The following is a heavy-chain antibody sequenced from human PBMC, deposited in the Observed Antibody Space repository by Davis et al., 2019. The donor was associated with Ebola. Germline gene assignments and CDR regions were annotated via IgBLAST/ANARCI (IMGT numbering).Heavy chain of an antibody. Sequence: GESLKISCKGSGYSFTSYWIGWVRQLPGKGLEWMGIIYPGDSDTRYSPSFQGQVTISADKSISTSYLHWTNLKASDTAIYYCARRADWNFAFDYWGQGTLVTVSS. CDR1: GYSFTSYW. J-gene: IGHJ4*02. CDR2: IYPGDSDT. V-gene: IGHV5-51*01. CDR3: ARRADWNFAFDY. D-gene: IGHD1-7*01.